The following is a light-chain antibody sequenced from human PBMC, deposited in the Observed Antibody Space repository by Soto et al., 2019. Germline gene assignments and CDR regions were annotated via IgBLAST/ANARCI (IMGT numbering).Light chain of an antibody. CDR1: EAIRSA. CDR2: AGS. J-gene: IGKJ1*01. Sequence: AIQLTQSPPSLSASVGDRVTITCRSSEAIRSALGWYQQKPGKLPQLLIYAGSILQSGVPSRFSGSGSGTDFTLTISSLQPEDFATYYCLLDFRYFCAFGQGTKV. V-gene: IGKV1-6*01. CDR3: LLDFRYFCA.